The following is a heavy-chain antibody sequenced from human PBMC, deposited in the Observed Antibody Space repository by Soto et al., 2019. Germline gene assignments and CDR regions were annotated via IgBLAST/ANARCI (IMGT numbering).Heavy chain of an antibody. Sequence: EVQLVESGGGLVQPGGSLRLSCAASGFTFSSYDMHWVRQATGKGLEWVSAIGTAGDTYYPGSVKGRFTISRENAKNSLYLQMNGLRAGDTAVYYCARGLGVGATLFDYWGQGTLVPVSS. CDR3: ARGLGVGATLFDY. CDR2: IGTAGDT. CDR1: GFTFSSYD. J-gene: IGHJ4*02. V-gene: IGHV3-13*01. D-gene: IGHD1-26*01.